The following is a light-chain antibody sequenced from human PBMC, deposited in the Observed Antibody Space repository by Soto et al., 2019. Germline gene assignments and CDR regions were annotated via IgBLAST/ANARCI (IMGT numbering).Light chain of an antibody. Sequence: QSALTQPPSASGSPGQSVTISCTGTSSDVGGYNYVSWYQQHPGKAPKLMIYEVSKRPSGVPDRFSGSKSGNMASLTVSGVQAEDEADYYCSSYAGSNNLVFGGGTKVTVL. V-gene: IGLV2-8*01. CDR3: SSYAGSNNLV. CDR1: SSDVGGYNY. J-gene: IGLJ2*01. CDR2: EVS.